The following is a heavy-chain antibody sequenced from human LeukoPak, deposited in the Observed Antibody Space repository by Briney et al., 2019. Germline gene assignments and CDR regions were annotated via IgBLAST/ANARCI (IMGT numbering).Heavy chain of an antibody. D-gene: IGHD3-9*01. CDR2: IRSKANNYAT. CDR3: TRIFSFSGMDV. CDR1: GFTLSGSA. Sequence: GGSLKLSCAASGFTLSGSAMHWVRQASGKGLEWVGRIRSKANNYATDYAASAKGRFTISRDDSRNSAYLQMNSLKTEDTAVYYCTRIFSFSGMDVWGQGTTVTVSS. V-gene: IGHV3-73*01. J-gene: IGHJ6*02.